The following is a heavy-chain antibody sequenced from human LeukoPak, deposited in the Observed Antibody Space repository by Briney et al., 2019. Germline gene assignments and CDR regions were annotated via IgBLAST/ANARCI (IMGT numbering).Heavy chain of an antibody. J-gene: IGHJ4*02. CDR1: GYSISSGYY. D-gene: IGHD6-19*01. V-gene: IGHV4-38-2*01. Sequence: SETLSLTCAVSGYSISSGYYWGWIRQPPGKGLEWIGSIYHSGSTYYNPSLKSRVTISVDTSKNQFSLKLSSMTAADTAVYYCASPGYSSGWYDYWGQGTLATVSS. CDR2: IYHSGST. CDR3: ASPGYSSGWYDY.